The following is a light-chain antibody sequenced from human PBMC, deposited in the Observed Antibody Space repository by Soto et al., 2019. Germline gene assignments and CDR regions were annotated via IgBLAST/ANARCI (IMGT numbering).Light chain of an antibody. J-gene: IGKJ4*01. V-gene: IGKV1-39*01. CDR3: QQNFSPFVT. CDR2: SAS. CDR1: ETITDF. Sequence: DIQMTQSPPSLSASVGDRVTITCRASETITDFLNWYQLKPGKAPKLLIYSASNLQPGVPSRFSGSGYGKDFTLTLSGLQQEDSATYYCQQNFSPFVTFGAGTKVEV.